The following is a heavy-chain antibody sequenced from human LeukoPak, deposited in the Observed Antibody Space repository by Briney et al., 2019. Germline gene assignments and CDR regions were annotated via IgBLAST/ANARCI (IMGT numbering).Heavy chain of an antibody. CDR2: ISADGNRE. Sequence: GGSLRLSCAASGHSFSSYWMTWVRQGPGKGLEWVATISADGNRENYVDSVKGRFSISRDNAKNSLFLQMRSLRAEDTAMYYCASTFPYCSSGTCALGGQGALVTVSS. CDR3: ASTFPYCSSGTCAL. J-gene: IGHJ4*02. V-gene: IGHV3-7*01. D-gene: IGHD2-15*01. CDR1: GHSFSSYW.